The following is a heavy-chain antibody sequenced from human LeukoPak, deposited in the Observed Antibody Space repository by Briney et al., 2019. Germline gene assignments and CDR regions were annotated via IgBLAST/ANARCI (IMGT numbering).Heavy chain of an antibody. V-gene: IGHV5-51*01. D-gene: IGHD1-1*01. CDR2: IYPGNSDT. CDR1: GDSFINYW. J-gene: IGHJ4*02. Sequence: GESLKISCKGSGDSFINYWIGWVRQMPGKGLEWMGIIYPGNSDTLYNPSFQGQVTISADKSISTAYLQWSSLKASDTAMYYCARRWGQLEPSDCWGQGTLVTVSS. CDR3: ARRWGQLEPSDC.